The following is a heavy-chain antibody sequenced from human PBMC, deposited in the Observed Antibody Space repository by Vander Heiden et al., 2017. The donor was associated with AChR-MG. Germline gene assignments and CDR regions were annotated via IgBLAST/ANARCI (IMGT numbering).Heavy chain of an antibody. J-gene: IGHJ6*02. Sequence: EVQLVESGGGLVKPGGSLRHSCAAPGFTFSTHGMNWVRQAPGKGLEWVSSISSSSSYICYADSVKGRFTISRDNAKNSLYLQMNSLRAEDTAVYYCARDGPPTVVYYYYGMDVWGQGTTVTVSS. CDR1: GFTFSTHG. CDR3: ARDGPPTVVYYYYGMDV. D-gene: IGHD2-2*01. CDR2: ISSSSSYI. V-gene: IGHV3-21*01.